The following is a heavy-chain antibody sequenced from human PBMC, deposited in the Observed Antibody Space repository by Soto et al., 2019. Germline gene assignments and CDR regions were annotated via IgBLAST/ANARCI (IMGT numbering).Heavy chain of an antibody. CDR3: DWGAAQFYES. V-gene: IGHV3-15*07. Sequence: EVQLVESGGGLVKPGGSLRVSCAVSGLTLTEVWMNWVRQAPGKGLEWVGLIRSKANGGTTDYAAPVTGRFTISGDDSKNTLYLQMNSLESEDTAVYYCDWGAAQFYESWGLGTLVTVSS. D-gene: IGHD3-16*01. J-gene: IGHJ5*02. CDR2: IRSKANGGTT. CDR1: GLTLTEVW.